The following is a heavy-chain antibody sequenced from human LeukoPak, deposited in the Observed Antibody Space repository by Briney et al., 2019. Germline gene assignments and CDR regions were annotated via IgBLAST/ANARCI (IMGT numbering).Heavy chain of an antibody. CDR1: GGTFSSYA. V-gene: IGHV1-69*13. CDR2: IIPIFGTA. Sequence: ASVKVSCKASGGTFSSYAISWVRQAPGQGLEWMGGIIPIFGTANYAQKFQGRVTITADESTSTAYMELSSLRSEDTAVYYCARARELLDDYYYYXXVWGXGTTVTISS. D-gene: IGHD3-10*01. J-gene: IGHJ6*03. CDR3: ARARELLDDYYYYXXV.